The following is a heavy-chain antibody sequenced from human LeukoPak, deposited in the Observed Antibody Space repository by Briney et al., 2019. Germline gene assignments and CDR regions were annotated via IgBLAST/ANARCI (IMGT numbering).Heavy chain of an antibody. CDR3: ARHDDFLSAYNY. CDR1: GGFINSDYW. J-gene: IGHJ4*02. D-gene: IGHD3-3*01. CDR2: IYHTGSV. Sequence: PSGTLSLTCAVSGGFINSDYWWTWVRQSPGKGLEWIGEIYHTGSVNYNLSLESRVTISRDRSKNQFSLMLRSVTAADTAVYYCARHDDFLSAYNYWGQGTLVTVSS. V-gene: IGHV4-4*02.